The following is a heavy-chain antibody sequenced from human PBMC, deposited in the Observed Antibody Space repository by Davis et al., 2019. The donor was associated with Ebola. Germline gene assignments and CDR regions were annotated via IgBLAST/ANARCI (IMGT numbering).Heavy chain of an antibody. CDR1: GFTLTKYA. D-gene: IGHD5-24*01. CDR2: IIPILGIA. V-gene: IGHV1-69*10. Sequence: SVKVSCKASGFTLTKYAIHWVRQAPGQRLEWMGWIIPILGIANYAQKFQGRVTITADKSTSTAYMELSSLRSEDTAVYYCARDLGMATIRGDYWGQGTLVTVSS. J-gene: IGHJ4*02. CDR3: ARDLGMATIRGDY.